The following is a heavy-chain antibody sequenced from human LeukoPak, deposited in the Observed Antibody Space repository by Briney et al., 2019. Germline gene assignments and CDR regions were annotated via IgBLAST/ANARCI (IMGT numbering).Heavy chain of an antibody. J-gene: IGHJ4*02. CDR1: GFTFSSYG. V-gene: IGHV3-30*03. Sequence: GRSLRLSCAASGFTFSSYGMHWVRQAPGKGLDWVAVISYDGSNKYYADSVKGRFTISRDNSKNTLYLQMNSLRAEDTAVYYCARDVGSRDGYNYAPYYFDYWGQGTLVTVSS. CDR2: ISYDGSNK. CDR3: ARDVGSRDGYNYAPYYFDY. D-gene: IGHD5-24*01.